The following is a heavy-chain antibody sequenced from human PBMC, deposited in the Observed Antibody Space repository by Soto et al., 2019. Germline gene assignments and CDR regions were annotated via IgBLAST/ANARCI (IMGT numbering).Heavy chain of an antibody. CDR1: GGTFSSYA. Sequence: SVKVSCKASGGTFSSYAISWVRQAPGQGLEWMGGIIPIFGAANYAQKFQGRVTITADESTSTAYMELSSLRSEDTAVYYCARKCGDRCTEETDGLDIWGPGTLVTVSS. V-gene: IGHV1-69*13. CDR3: ARKCGDRCTEETDGLDI. D-gene: IGHD2-21*01. J-gene: IGHJ3*02. CDR2: IIPIFGAA.